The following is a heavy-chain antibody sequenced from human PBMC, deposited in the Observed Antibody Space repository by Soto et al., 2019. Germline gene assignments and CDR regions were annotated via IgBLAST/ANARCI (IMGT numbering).Heavy chain of an antibody. CDR1: GVSFRSSP. CDR3: ARDKGDSTVGATGAFNV. CDR2: IIPVFGTP. Sequence: QVQLIQSGAEVKKPGSSVKVSCKASGVSFRSSPINWVRQAPGQGLEWMGGIIPVFGTPNFAQKFQGRVTIIADDSTSTVYMQLSGLRSEDTAEYYCARDKGDSTVGATGAFNVWGQGTMVTVAS. D-gene: IGHD1-26*01. V-gene: IGHV1-69*01. J-gene: IGHJ3*01.